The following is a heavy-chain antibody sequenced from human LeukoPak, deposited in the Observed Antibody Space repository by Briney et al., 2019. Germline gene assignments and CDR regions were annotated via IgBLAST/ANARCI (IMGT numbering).Heavy chain of an antibody. CDR2: ISYDGSNK. J-gene: IGHJ4*02. CDR3: AKDQESSGWDY. CDR1: GFTFSSYG. Sequence: GRPLRLSCAASGFTFSSYGMHWVRQAPGKGLEWVAVISYDGSNKYYADSVKGRFTISRDNSKNTLYLQMTSLRAEDTAVYYCAKDQESSGWDYWGQGTLATVSS. V-gene: IGHV3-30*18. D-gene: IGHD6-19*01.